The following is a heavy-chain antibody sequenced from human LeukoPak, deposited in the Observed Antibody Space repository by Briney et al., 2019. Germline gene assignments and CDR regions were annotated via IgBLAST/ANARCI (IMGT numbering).Heavy chain of an antibody. Sequence: GGSLRLSCAASGFTFSSYWVHWVRHAPGKGLVWVSPINSDGSSTSYADSVKGRFTISRDNSKNTLYLQMNSLRAEDTAVYYCARDSSNYYFDYWGQGTLVTISS. J-gene: IGHJ4*02. CDR3: ARDSSNYYFDY. V-gene: IGHV3-74*01. CDR1: GFTFSSYW. D-gene: IGHD4-11*01. CDR2: INSDGSST.